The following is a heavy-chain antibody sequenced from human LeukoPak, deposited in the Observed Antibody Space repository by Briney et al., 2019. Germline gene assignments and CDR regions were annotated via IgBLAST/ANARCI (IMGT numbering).Heavy chain of an antibody. J-gene: IGHJ5*02. CDR3: ARGNYYDSSGYPVDP. Sequence: PGGSLRLSCAASGFTFSSYGMHWVRQAPGKGLEWVAVIWYDGSNKYYADSVKGRFTISRDNSKNTLYLQMNSLRAEDTAVYYCARGNYYDSSGYPVDPWGQGTLVTVSS. CDR2: IWYDGSNK. D-gene: IGHD3-22*01. V-gene: IGHV3-33*01. CDR1: GFTFSSYG.